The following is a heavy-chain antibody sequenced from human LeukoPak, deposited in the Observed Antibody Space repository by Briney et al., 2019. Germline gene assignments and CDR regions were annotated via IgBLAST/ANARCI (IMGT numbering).Heavy chain of an antibody. Sequence: GGSLRLSCAASGFTFSSYSMNWVRQAPGKGLEWVSSISSSSSYICYADSVKGRFTISRDNAKNSLYLQMNSLRAEDTAVYYCARGMRSPSGSYGNGNFDYWGQGTLVTVSS. J-gene: IGHJ4*02. CDR1: GFTFSSYS. CDR2: ISSSSSYI. V-gene: IGHV3-21*01. CDR3: ARGMRSPSGSYGNGNFDY. D-gene: IGHD1-26*01.